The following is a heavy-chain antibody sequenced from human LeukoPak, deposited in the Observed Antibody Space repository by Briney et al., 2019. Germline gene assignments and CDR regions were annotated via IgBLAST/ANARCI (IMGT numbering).Heavy chain of an antibody. CDR2: IYPGDSDT. D-gene: IGHD5-24*01. CDR1: GYSFTSHW. V-gene: IGHV5-51*01. J-gene: IGHJ4*02. CDR3: ARHAVRDGYNRHNDY. Sequence: GESQKISCKGSGYSFTSHWIAWVRQMPGKGLEWMGIIYPGDSDTRYSPSFQGQVTISADKSISTAYLQWSSLKASDTAMYYCARHAVRDGYNRHNDYWGQGTLVTVSS.